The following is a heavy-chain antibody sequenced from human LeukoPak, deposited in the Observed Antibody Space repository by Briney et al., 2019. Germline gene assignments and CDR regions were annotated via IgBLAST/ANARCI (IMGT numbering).Heavy chain of an antibody. CDR2: IYSSEST. D-gene: IGHD3-22*01. CDR3: ARDSSGSFDY. CDR1: GGSISSHY. J-gene: IGHJ4*02. V-gene: IGHV4-59*11. Sequence: PSETLSLTCTVSGGSISSHYWSWIRQPPGKGLEWIGYIYSSESTNYNPSLKSRVTISVDTSKNQFSLKLSSVTAADTAVYYCARDSSGSFDYWGQGTLVTVSS.